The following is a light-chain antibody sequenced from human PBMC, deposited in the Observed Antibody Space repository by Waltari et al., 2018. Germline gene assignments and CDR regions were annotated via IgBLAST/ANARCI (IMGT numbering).Light chain of an antibody. CDR1: QNVVSAF. V-gene: IGKV3-20*01. CDR3: QQYANLPLT. J-gene: IGKJ4*01. Sequence: EIVLTQSPGTLSLSPGERATLSCRASQNVVSAFLALYQQKPGQAPRLLLYDAFKRATGTPDRFTGSGSGTDFTLTISRLEPEDVAVYYCQQYANLPLTFGGGTKVEI. CDR2: DAF.